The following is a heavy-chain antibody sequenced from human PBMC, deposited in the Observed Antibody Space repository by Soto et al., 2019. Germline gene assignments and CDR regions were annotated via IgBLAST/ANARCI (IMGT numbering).Heavy chain of an antibody. Sequence: PSETLSLTCAVSGGSISSGGYSWSWIRQPPGKGLEWIGDINHSGSTNYNPSLKSRVTISVDRSKNQFSLKLSSVTAADTAVYYCARVATILYYYFDYWGQGTLVTVSS. V-gene: IGHV4-30-2*01. CDR3: ARVATILYYYFDY. CDR1: GGSISSGGYS. CDR2: INHSGST. J-gene: IGHJ4*02. D-gene: IGHD5-12*01.